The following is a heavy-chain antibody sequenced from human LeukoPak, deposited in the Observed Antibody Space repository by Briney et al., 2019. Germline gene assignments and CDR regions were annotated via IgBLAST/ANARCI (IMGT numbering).Heavy chain of an antibody. Sequence: GGSLRLSCAASGFTFSSYSMNWVRQAPGKGLEWVSYISSSSSTIYYADSVKGRFTISRDNAKNSLYLQTNSLKAEDTAVYYCAREEPVLLWFGELSKWGQGTLVTVSS. V-gene: IGHV3-48*01. D-gene: IGHD3-10*01. CDR2: ISSSSSTI. J-gene: IGHJ4*02. CDR1: GFTFSSYS. CDR3: AREEPVLLWFGELSK.